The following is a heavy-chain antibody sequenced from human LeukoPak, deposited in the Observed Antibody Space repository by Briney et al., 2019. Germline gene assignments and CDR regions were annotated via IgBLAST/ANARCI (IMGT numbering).Heavy chain of an antibody. CDR1: GGSFSGYY. J-gene: IGHJ6*02. CDR2: INHSGST. CDR3: ARGTYYDFWSGYYMADYYYYGMDV. D-gene: IGHD3-3*01. Sequence: SETLSLTCAVYGGSFSGYYWSWIRQPPGKGLEWIGEINHSGSTNYNPSLKSRVTISVDTSKNQFSLKLSSVTAADTAVYYCARGTYYDFWSGYYMADYYYYGMDVWGQGTTVTVSS. V-gene: IGHV4-34*01.